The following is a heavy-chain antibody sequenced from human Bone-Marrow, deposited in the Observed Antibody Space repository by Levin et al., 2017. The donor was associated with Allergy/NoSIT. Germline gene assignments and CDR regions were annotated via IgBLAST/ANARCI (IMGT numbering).Heavy chain of an antibody. Sequence: PSETLSLTCTVSGGSISYYYWSWIRQAPGKGLEWIGYLYSGASTSYNPSLKSRVSISVDRSTNHLSLRLTSVTAADTAVYYCARAAGGNGMDVWGHGTTVTVSS. CDR3: ARAAGGNGMDV. D-gene: IGHD1-1*01. CDR2: LYSGAST. J-gene: IGHJ6*02. CDR1: GGSISYYY. V-gene: IGHV4-4*08.